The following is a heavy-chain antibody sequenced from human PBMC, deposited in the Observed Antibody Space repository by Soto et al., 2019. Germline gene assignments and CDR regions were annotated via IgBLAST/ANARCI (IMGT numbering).Heavy chain of an antibody. D-gene: IGHD6-13*01. CDR3: AHKGYSSSWSTKYYFDY. CDR2: IYWDDDK. J-gene: IGHJ4*02. V-gene: IGHV2-5*02. Sequence: GSGPTLVNPTQTLTLTCTFSGFSLSTSGVGVGWIRQPPGKALEWLALIYWDDDKRYSPSLKSRLTITKDTSKNQVVLTMTNMDPVDTATYYCAHKGYSSSWSTKYYFDYWGQGTLVTVSS. CDR1: GFSLSTSGVG.